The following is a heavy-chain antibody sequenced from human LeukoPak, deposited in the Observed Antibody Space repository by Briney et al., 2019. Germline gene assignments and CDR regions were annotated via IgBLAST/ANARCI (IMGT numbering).Heavy chain of an antibody. CDR2: INQDGSEE. Sequence: SGGSLRLSCAASGFTFSNYWMSWVRQAPGKGLEWVAHINQDGSEEHYMDSVKARFIISRDNAKNSLSLRMDSLRAEDTAVYYCVRDGGVSGYDLLDYWGQGTLVTVSS. CDR3: VRDGGVSGYDLLDY. J-gene: IGHJ4*02. CDR1: GFTFSNYW. V-gene: IGHV3-7*01. D-gene: IGHD5-12*01.